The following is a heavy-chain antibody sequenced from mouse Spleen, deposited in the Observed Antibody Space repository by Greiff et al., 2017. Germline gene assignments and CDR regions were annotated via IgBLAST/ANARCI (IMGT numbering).Heavy chain of an antibody. D-gene: IGHD2-14*01. CDR2: INYDGSST. V-gene: IGHV5-16*01. Sequence: EVKVVESEGGLVQPGSSMKLSCTASGFTFSDYYMAWVRQVPEKGLEWVANINYDGSSTYYLDSLKSRFIISRDNAKNILYLQMSSLKSEDTATYYCARSYYRYDGYWYFDVWGAGTTVTVSS. CDR3: ARSYYRYDGYWYFDV. CDR1: GFTFSDYY. J-gene: IGHJ1*01.